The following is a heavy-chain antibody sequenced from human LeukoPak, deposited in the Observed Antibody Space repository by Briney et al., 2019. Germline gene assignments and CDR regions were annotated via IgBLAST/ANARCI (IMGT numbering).Heavy chain of an antibody. J-gene: IGHJ4*02. V-gene: IGHV3-30*02. CDR2: IRYDGSNK. CDR3: ARGVVVSVLLWFGELMSNFDY. CDR1: GFTFSSYG. D-gene: IGHD3-10*01. Sequence: GGSLRLSCAASGFTFSSYGMHWVRQAPGKGLEWVAFIRYDGSNKYYADSVKGRFTISRDNSKNTLYLQMNSLRAEDTAVYYCARGVVVSVLLWFGELMSNFDYWGQGTLVTVSS.